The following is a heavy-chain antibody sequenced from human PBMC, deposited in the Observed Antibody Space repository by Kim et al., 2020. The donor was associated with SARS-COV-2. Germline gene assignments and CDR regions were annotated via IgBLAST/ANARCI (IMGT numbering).Heavy chain of an antibody. V-gene: IGHV4-34*01. J-gene: IGHJ6*02. CDR2: INHSGST. CDR1: GGSFSGYY. CDR3: ARISWGGYYYYYGMDV. D-gene: IGHD6-13*01. Sequence: SETLSLTCAVYGGSFSGYYWSWIRQPPGKGLEWIGEINHSGSTNYNPSLKSRVTISVDTSKNQFSLKLSSVTAADTAVYYCARISWGGYYYYYGMDVWGQGTTVTVSS.